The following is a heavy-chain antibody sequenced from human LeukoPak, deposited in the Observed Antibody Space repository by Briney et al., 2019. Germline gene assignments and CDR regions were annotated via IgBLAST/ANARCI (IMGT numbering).Heavy chain of an antibody. D-gene: IGHD3-22*01. Sequence: RSLRLSCATSGFTFGDHAMNWVRQAPGKGLEWVGFIRSKAYGGTTDYAASVKGRFTISRDDSKSIAYLQMNSLKTEDTAVYYCTYDSSGYSYYFDYWGQGTLVTVSS. J-gene: IGHJ4*02. V-gene: IGHV3-49*04. CDR2: IRSKAYGGTT. CDR1: GFTFGDHA. CDR3: TYDSSGYSYYFDY.